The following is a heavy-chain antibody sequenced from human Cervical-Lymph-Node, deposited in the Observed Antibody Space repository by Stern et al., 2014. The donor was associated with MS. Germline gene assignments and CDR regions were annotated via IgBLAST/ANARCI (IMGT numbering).Heavy chain of an antibody. V-gene: IGHV3-30*01. CDR1: GFTFSSYA. J-gene: IGHJ4*02. CDR3: AREGAVAGTTPFDY. D-gene: IGHD6-19*01. CDR2: ISYDGSNK. Sequence: QVQLVESGGGVVKPGRSLRLSCAASGFTFSSYAMHWVRQAPGKGLERVEVISYDGSNKYYADSVKGRFTISRDNSKNTLYLQMNSLRAEDTAVYYCAREGAVAGTTPFDYWGQGTLVTVSS.